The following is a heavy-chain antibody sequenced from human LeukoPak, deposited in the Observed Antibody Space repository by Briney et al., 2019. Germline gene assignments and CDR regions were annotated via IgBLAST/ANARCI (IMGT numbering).Heavy chain of an antibody. J-gene: IGHJ4*02. CDR2: IIPIFGTA. CDR1: GYTFTSYG. CDR3: ARGPWVWPSIAVASPLDY. Sequence: SVKVSCKASGYTFTSYGISWVRQAPGQGLEWMGGIIPIFGTANYAQKFQGRVTITADESTSTAYMELSSLRSEDTAVYYCARGPWVWPSIAVASPLDYWGQGTLVTVSS. D-gene: IGHD6-19*01. V-gene: IGHV1-69*13.